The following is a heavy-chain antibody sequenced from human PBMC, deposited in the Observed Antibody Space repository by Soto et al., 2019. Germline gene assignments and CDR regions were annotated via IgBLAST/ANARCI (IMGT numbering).Heavy chain of an antibody. CDR1: GDSVSSSNFY. Sequence: QLQLQESGPGLVKPSETLSLTCSVSGDSVSSSNFYWGWIRQPPGKGLEWIGSVYYSGSTYYNPTPKRRVSMSVDTSKNQFSLKLSSVTAADAAVYYCARHPTFSGWGYYFDYWGQGTLVTVSS. J-gene: IGHJ4*02. CDR3: ARHPTFSGWGYYFDY. D-gene: IGHD6-19*01. V-gene: IGHV4-39*01. CDR2: VYYSGST.